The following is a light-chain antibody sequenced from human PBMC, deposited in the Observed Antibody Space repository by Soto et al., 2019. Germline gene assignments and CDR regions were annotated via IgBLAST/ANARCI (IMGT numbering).Light chain of an antibody. Sequence: QSVLTQPASVSGSPGQSITISCTGTSSDVGGYNFVSWYQQHPGKAPKVLIYEVSNRPSGVSKRFSGSKSGNTASLTISGLQAEDEADYYCSSYTSSSTSYVFGTGTKLTVL. CDR3: SSYTSSSTSYV. CDR2: EVS. J-gene: IGLJ1*01. CDR1: SSDVGGYNF. V-gene: IGLV2-14*01.